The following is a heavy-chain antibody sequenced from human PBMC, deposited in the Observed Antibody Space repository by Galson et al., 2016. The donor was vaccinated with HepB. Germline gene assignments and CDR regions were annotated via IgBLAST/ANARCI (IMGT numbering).Heavy chain of an antibody. Sequence: CAISGDSVSTDSATWNWIRQSPSRGLEWLGRTYYRAKWYKTYAVSVKSRITINPDTSTNQIFLQLNSVTPEDSAINYCARATANWDGGGDNWFDPLGQGTLVTVSS. CDR3: ARATANWDGGGDNWFDP. J-gene: IGHJ5*02. CDR1: GDSVSTDSAT. V-gene: IGHV6-1*01. D-gene: IGHD7-27*01. CDR2: TYYRAKWYK.